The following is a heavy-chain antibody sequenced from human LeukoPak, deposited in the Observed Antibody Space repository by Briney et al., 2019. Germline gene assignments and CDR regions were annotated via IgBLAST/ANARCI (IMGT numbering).Heavy chain of an antibody. CDR1: GFTFSTYA. Sequence: GGSLRLSCAASGFTFSTYAMSWVRQAPGKGLEWVSTIIDSGATTYYAESVRGRFTVSRDNSKNTLYLHMNSLRAEDTAPYYCVKYTIYYFGMDVWGQGTMVTVSS. CDR3: VKYTIYYFGMDV. CDR2: IIDSGATT. D-gene: IGHD5-24*01. V-gene: IGHV3-23*01. J-gene: IGHJ6*02.